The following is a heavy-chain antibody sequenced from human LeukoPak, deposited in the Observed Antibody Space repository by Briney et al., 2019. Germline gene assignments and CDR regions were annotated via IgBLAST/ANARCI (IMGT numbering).Heavy chain of an antibody. CDR1: GFTFGDYA. CDR3: ISALIWFGEFLVDY. J-gene: IGHJ4*02. V-gene: IGHV3-49*04. CDR2: IRSKAYGGTT. Sequence: GGSLRLSCTASGFTFGDYAMSWVRQAPGKGLEWVGFIRSKAYGGTTEYAASVKGRFTISRDDSKSIAYLQMNSLKTEDTAVYYCISALIWFGEFLVDYWGQGTLVTVSS. D-gene: IGHD3-10*01.